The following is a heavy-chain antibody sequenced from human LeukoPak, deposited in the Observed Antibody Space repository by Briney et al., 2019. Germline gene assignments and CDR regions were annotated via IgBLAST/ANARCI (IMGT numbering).Heavy chain of an antibody. V-gene: IGHV3-30-3*01. CDR3: ARGKRAFDY. J-gene: IGHJ4*02. CDR1: GFTFSSYA. D-gene: IGHD4-23*01. CDR2: ISYDGSNK. Sequence: PGGSLRLSCAAPGFTFSSYAMHWVRQAPGKGLEWVAVISYDGSNKYYADSVKGRFTISRDNSKNTLYLQMNSLRAEDTAVYYCARGKRAFDYWGQGTLVTVSS.